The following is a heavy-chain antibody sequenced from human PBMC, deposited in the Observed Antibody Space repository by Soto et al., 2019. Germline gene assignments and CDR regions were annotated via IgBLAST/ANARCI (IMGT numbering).Heavy chain of an antibody. CDR1: GFILSNYA. Sequence: PGGSLRLSCAASGFILSNYAMSWVRQAPGKGLEWVSQISGSGTTTDYADSVKGRFTISRDNPKNTLYLQMNSLRAEDTAIYYCAKDRGWLDPWGQGTLVTVSS. CDR3: AKDRGWLDP. V-gene: IGHV3-23*01. CDR2: ISGSGTTT. J-gene: IGHJ5*02.